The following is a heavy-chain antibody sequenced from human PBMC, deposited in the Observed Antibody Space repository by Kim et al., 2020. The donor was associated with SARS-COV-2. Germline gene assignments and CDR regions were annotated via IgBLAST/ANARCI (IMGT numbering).Heavy chain of an antibody. CDR3: ARGFDD. J-gene: IGHJ4*02. CDR2: IYYRGST. Sequence: IYYRGSTNYNPSLKSGGDRTVDTSENQFSLKLSSVTAADTAVYYCARGFDDWGQGTLVTVSS. V-gene: IGHV4-59*09.